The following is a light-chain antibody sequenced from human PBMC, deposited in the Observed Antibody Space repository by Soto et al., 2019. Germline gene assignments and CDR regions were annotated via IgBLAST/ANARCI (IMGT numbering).Light chain of an antibody. CDR2: NTS. CDR3: QQFNGYPWT. CDR1: QGISSC. J-gene: IGKJ1*01. V-gene: IGKV1-5*03. Sequence: DIHMTQSPSTLSASVGDRVTITCRASQGISSCLAWYQQKPGKAPKLLIYNTSTLQTGVPSRFSGSGSGTEFTLTISSLQPDDFATYYCQQFNGYPWTFGQGTKLEVK.